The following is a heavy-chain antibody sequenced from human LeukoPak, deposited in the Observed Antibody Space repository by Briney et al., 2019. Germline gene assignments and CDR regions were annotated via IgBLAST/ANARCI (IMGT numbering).Heavy chain of an antibody. Sequence: GGSLRLSCAASGFTFSDYDMHWVRQATGKGLEWVSAIGTAGDIYYTGSVKGRFTISRENAKNSLYLQMNSLRAGDTAVYYSARVAKERVGGVYYFDYWGQGTLVTVSS. D-gene: IGHD1-1*01. V-gene: IGHV3-13*01. J-gene: IGHJ4*02. CDR2: IGTAGDI. CDR1: GFTFSDYD. CDR3: ARVAKERVGGVYYFDY.